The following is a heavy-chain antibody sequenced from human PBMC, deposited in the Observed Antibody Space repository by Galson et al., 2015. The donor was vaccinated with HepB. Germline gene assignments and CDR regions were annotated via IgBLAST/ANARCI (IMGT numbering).Heavy chain of an antibody. V-gene: IGHV3-72*01. CDR1: GFTFSDHY. CDR2: IRNKGNSYST. Sequence: SLRLSCAASGFTFSDHYMDWVRQAPGKGLNWVGRIRNKGNSYSTEHDASVKGRFTISRDDSKNSLYLQMNSLKTEDTAVYYCARVGYGNYYGLDVWGQGTTVTVSS. J-gene: IGHJ6*02. CDR3: ARVGYGNYYGLDV. D-gene: IGHD4-17*01.